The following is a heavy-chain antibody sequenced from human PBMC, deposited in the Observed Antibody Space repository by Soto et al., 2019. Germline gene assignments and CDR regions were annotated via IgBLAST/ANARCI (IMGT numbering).Heavy chain of an antibody. D-gene: IGHD3-22*01. V-gene: IGHV3-49*03. J-gene: IGHJ4*02. CDR2: IRSKAYGGTT. Sequence: GGSLRLSCTASGFTFGDYAMSWFRQAPGKGLEWVGFIRSKAYGGTTEYAASVKGRFTISRDDSKSIAYLQMNSLKTEDTAVYYCTRDLIDYYDSSGYYFYFDYWGQGTLVTVSS. CDR3: TRDLIDYYDSSGYYFYFDY. CDR1: GFTFGDYA.